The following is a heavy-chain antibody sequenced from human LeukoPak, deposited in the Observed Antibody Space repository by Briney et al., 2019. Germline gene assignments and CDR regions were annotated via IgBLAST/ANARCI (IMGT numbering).Heavy chain of an antibody. D-gene: IGHD4-17*01. V-gene: IGHV3-74*01. J-gene: IGHJ4*02. CDR2: INTDGSIT. CDR3: ARGLTTVTTFDY. Sequence: PGGSLRLSCAASGVTFSSYWMHWVRQAPGKGLVWVSRINTDGSITSYADSVKGRFTISRGNAKNTLYLQMNSLRAEDMAVYYCARGLTTVTTFDYWGQGTLVTVSS. CDR1: GVTFSSYW.